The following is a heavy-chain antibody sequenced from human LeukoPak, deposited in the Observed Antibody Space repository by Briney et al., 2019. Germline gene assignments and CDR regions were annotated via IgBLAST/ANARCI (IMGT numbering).Heavy chain of an antibody. CDR1: GFTFSSYA. CDR2: ISGSGSST. CDR3: AKGVAVASPYYFDY. V-gene: IGHV3-23*01. Sequence: GGSLRLSCAASGFTFSSYAMSWVRQAPGKGLEWVSPISGSGSSTYYADSVKGRFTISRDSSKNTLYLQMNSLGAEDTAVYYCAKGVAVASPYYFDYWGQGTLVTVSS. D-gene: IGHD6-19*01. J-gene: IGHJ4*02.